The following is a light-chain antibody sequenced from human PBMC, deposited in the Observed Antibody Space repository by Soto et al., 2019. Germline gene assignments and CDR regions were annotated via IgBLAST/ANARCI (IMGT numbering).Light chain of an antibody. CDR3: TSYTGSNTLEV. CDR2: DVN. V-gene: IGLV2-14*03. Sequence: QSVLTQPASVSGSPGQSITISCTGTSSDIGAYNYVSWYRQHPGKAPQLLIYDVNNRPSGVSHRFSGSKSGNTASPTISGLQSEDEADYFCTSYTGSNTLEVFGPGTKGTVL. CDR1: SSDIGAYNY. J-gene: IGLJ1*01.